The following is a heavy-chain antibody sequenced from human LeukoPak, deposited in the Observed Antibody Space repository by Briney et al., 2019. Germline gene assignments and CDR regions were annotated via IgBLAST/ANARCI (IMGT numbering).Heavy chain of an antibody. CDR2: IYTSGST. CDR1: GGSISSGSYY. Sequence: PSQTLSLTCRVSGGSISSGSYYWSWIRQPAGKGLEWIGRIYTSGSTDYNPSLKSQVTISVDTSKNQFSLKLSSVTAADTAMYYCARTITIFGVVTSYYFDYWGQGTLVTVSS. CDR3: ARTITIFGVVTSYYFDY. V-gene: IGHV4-61*02. J-gene: IGHJ4*02. D-gene: IGHD3-3*01.